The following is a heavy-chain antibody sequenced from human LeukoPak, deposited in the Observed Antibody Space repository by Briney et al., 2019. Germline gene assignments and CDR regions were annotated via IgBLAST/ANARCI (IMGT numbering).Heavy chain of an antibody. D-gene: IGHD1-26*01. V-gene: IGHV1-2*02. CDR1: QYTFTDYY. CDR2: INPNSGGT. J-gene: IGHJ4*02. Sequence: GASVKVSCKATQYTFTDYYIHWLRQAPGQGLEWMGWINPNSGGTNSAQKFQGRVTMTRDTSVSTAYMELNRLTSDDTAVYYCARGRSGGSYYFYFDYWGQGTLVTVSS. CDR3: ARGRSGGSYYFYFDY.